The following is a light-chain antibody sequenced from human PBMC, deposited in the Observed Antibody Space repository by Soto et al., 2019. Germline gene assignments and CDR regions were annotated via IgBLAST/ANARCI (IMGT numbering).Light chain of an antibody. J-gene: IGKJ4*01. CDR1: QSLTSSL. V-gene: IGKV3-20*01. CDR3: LMYGTPIS. CDR2: GAS. Sequence: EIVLTQSPGALSLSPGERATLSCRARQSLTSSLLAWYQQTPGQAPRLLIYGASNRATGVPDRFSGSGSGANFPLKISTLEPADFAVYYCLMYGTPISFGRGTKVEIK.